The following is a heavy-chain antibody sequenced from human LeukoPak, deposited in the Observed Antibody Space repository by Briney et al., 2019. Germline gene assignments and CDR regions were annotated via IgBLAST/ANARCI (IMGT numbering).Heavy chain of an antibody. J-gene: IGHJ6*02. D-gene: IGHD3-22*01. CDR2: INHSGST. Sequence: PSETLSLTCAVYGVSFSGYYWSWIRQPPGKGLEWIGEINHSGSTNYNPSLKSRVTISVDTSKNQFSLKLSSVTAADTAVYYCARGHPTYYYDSSGRYYYYGMDVWGQGTTVTVSS. CDR3: ARGHPTYYYDSSGRYYYYGMDV. CDR1: GVSFSGYY. V-gene: IGHV4-34*01.